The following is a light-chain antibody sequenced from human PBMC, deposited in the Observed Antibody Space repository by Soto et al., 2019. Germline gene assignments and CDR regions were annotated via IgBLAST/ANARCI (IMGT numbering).Light chain of an antibody. Sequence: DIQMTQSPSSLSASIGDRVTITCRASQSISSYLNWYQQKPGKVPKLLIYAASSLPRGVPSRFSGSGSGTDFTLTISSLQPEDFATYYCQQSYSTPYTFGQGTKLEIK. V-gene: IGKV1-39*01. J-gene: IGKJ2*01. CDR2: AAS. CDR1: QSISSY. CDR3: QQSYSTPYT.